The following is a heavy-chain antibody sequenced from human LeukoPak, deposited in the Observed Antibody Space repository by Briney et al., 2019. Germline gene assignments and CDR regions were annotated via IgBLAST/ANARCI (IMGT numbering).Heavy chain of an antibody. D-gene: IGHD1-1*01. Sequence: GGSLRLSCAASGFTFSSYAMNWVRQAPGKGLEWVSGISSSGGNTYYADSVKGRFTISRDNSKNTLYLQMNSLRAEDPAVYYCAKDTRTATTHGGFDSWGQGTLVTVSS. V-gene: IGHV3-23*01. J-gene: IGHJ4*02. CDR1: GFTFSSYA. CDR3: AKDTRTATTHGGFDS. CDR2: ISSSGGNT.